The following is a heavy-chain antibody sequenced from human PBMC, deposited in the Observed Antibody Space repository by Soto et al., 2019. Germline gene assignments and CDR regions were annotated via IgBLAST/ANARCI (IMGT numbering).Heavy chain of an antibody. D-gene: IGHD1-26*01. Sequence: GGSLRLSCAASGFTFSSYSMNWVRQPPGKGLEWVSVIYTGGSTYYADSVKARFTISRHNSKNTLYLQRNSLRAEDTAVYYCARVRYSGSYDYWGQGTLVTVSS. CDR1: GFTFSSYS. V-gene: IGHV3-53*04. CDR3: ARVRYSGSYDY. CDR2: IYTGGST. J-gene: IGHJ4*02.